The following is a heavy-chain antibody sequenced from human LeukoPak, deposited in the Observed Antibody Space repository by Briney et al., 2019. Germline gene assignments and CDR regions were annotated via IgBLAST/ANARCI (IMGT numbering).Heavy chain of an antibody. CDR2: IKEDGSEK. CDR3: AELGITMIGGV. Sequence: GGSLRLSCAASGFMFSSYWMSWARQAPGKGLEWVADIKEDGSEKSYVDSVKGRFTISRDNAKNSLYLQMNTLRAEDTAVYYCAELGITMIGGVWGKGTTVTISS. J-gene: IGHJ6*04. D-gene: IGHD3-10*02. CDR1: GFMFSSYW. V-gene: IGHV3-7*01.